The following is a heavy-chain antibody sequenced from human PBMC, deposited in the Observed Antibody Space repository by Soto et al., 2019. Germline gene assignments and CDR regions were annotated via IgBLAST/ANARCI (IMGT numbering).Heavy chain of an antibody. Sequence: QVQLVQSGAEVRQPASSVKVSCKTSGGTFSSYAISWVRQAPGQELEWMGGIVPIVDTSTYAQKFQGRVTITADESTSTVYMELSSPRSDDTAVYYCVRVVAIPGYPDNWGQGTLVTVSS. CDR3: VRVVAIPGYPDN. V-gene: IGHV1-69*12. CDR2: IVPIVDTS. CDR1: GGTFSSYA. D-gene: IGHD5-12*01. J-gene: IGHJ4*02.